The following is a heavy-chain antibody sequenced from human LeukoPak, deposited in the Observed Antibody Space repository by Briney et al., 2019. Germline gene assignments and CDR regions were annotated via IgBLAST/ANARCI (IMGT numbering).Heavy chain of an antibody. CDR2: ISGSGGST. J-gene: IGHJ4*02. CDR1: GFTLSSYA. CDR3: ATLDIVATIGDY. D-gene: IGHD5-12*01. V-gene: IGHV3-23*01. Sequence: GGSLRLSCAASGFTLSSYAMSWVRQAPGKGLEWVSAISGSGGSTYYADSVKGRFTISRDNSKNTLYLQMNSLRAEDTAVYYCATLDIVATIGDYWGQGTLVTVSS.